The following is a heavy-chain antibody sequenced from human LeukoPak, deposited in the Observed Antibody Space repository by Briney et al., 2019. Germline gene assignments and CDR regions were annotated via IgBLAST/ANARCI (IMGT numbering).Heavy chain of an antibody. J-gene: IGHJ4*02. CDR1: GFTFASYA. CDR3: AKEHSGSYQWDY. Sequence: GGSLRLSCAASGFTFASYAMSWVRQAPGKGLEWVSTISRSGGRTFYADSVKGRFTISRDNFNNALYLQMSSLRAEDTAVYYCAKEHSGSYQWDYWGQGTLVTVSS. V-gene: IGHV3-23*01. D-gene: IGHD1-26*01. CDR2: ISRSGGRT.